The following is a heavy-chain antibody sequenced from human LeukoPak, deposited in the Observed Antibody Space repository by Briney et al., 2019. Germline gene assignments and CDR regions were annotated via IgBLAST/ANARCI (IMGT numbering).Heavy chain of an antibody. J-gene: IGHJ4*02. D-gene: IGHD2-8*02. Sequence: ASVKLSCKASGYTFNNYAIQWVRQAPGQGLEWVGWTNAGDDNTKYSRDLQGRVAITRDTSASTVYMELSSLRSEDMAAYYCVRSVEGYCTADKCLEYYFDHWGQGTLVTVSS. CDR1: GYTFNNYA. CDR2: TNAGDDNT. V-gene: IGHV1-3*02. CDR3: VRSVEGYCTADKCLEYYFDH.